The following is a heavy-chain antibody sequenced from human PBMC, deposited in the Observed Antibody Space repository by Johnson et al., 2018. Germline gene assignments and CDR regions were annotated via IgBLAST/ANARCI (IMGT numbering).Heavy chain of an antibody. V-gene: IGHV3-13*01. Sequence: VQLVESGGGLVQXGGSLRLSCAASGFTFSDYDIHWVRQATGKGLEWVSGIGTTADTFYSDSVKGRFTISRDNAKNSLYLQMSALRVEDTAIYFCARGQWRVPGYQYYMDVWGKGTTVTVSS. CDR3: ARGQWRVPGYQYYMDV. CDR2: IGTTADT. J-gene: IGHJ6*03. D-gene: IGHD6-19*01. CDR1: GFTFSDYD.